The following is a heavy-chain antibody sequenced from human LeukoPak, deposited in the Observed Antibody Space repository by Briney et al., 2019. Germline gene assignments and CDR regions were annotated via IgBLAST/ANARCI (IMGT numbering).Heavy chain of an antibody. D-gene: IGHD3-10*01. Sequence: GASIKLSCKASGYTFTSYGISWVRQARGQALEWMGWISVSNGNTKHAQKLQGRVTMTTDTSTNTAYMELRSLRSDDTAVYYCARDRATMVRGVVDYWGQGTLVTVSS. CDR3: ARDRATMVRGVVDY. V-gene: IGHV1-18*01. CDR1: GYTFTSYG. J-gene: IGHJ4*02. CDR2: ISVSNGNT.